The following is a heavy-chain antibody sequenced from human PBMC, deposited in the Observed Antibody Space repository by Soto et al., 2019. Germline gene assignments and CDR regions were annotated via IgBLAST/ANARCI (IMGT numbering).Heavy chain of an antibody. CDR2: XAXLXXX. Sequence: PSEPQSLTCSVSGVTMSYGGYSWSWIRQSPGCGLQXLGXXAXLXXXYXXPCCWGRVSLPRDRTRNQLSLSLSSMTAPDKAVYYCARGGGYDSFDFWGQGLQVIAAS. D-gene: IGHD2-15*01. CDR1: GVTMSYGGYS. V-gene: IGHV4-30-2*06. J-gene: IGHJ4*02. CDR3: ARGGGYDSFDF.